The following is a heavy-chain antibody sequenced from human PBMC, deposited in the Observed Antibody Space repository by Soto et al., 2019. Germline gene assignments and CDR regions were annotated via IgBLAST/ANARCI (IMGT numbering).Heavy chain of an antibody. V-gene: IGHV3-21*01. Sequence: LRLSCAASGFTFSSYSMNWVRQAPGKGLEWVSSISSSSFSLNYADSVKGRFSISRDNAQNSLHLQMNNLRAEDTAVYYCARNESSNIYGMDVWGQGTTVTVSS. J-gene: IGHJ6*02. CDR1: GFTFSSYS. D-gene: IGHD6-6*01. CDR3: ARNESSNIYGMDV. CDR2: ISSSSFSL.